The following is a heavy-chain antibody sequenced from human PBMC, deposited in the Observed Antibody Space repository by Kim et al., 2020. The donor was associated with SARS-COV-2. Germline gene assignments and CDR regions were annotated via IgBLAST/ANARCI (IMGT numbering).Heavy chain of an antibody. J-gene: IGHJ4*02. V-gene: IGHV3-30*18. Sequence: GGSLRLSCAASGFTFSSYGMHWVRQAPGKGLEWVAVISYDGSNKYYADSVKGRFTISRDNSKNTLYLQMNSLRAEDTAVYYCAKDLEYYYDSSGYYAPGSWGQGTLVTVSS. CDR1: GFTFSSYG. D-gene: IGHD3-22*01. CDR3: AKDLEYYYDSSGYYAPGS. CDR2: ISYDGSNK.